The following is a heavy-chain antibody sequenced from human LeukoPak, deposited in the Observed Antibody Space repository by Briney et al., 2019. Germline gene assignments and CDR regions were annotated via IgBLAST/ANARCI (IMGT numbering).Heavy chain of an antibody. CDR2: INSDGSST. J-gene: IGHJ4*02. CDR3: ARDRAFTY. V-gene: IGHV3-74*01. D-gene: IGHD3-10*01. CDR1: GCTFSSYW. Sequence: PGGSLRLSCAASGCTFSSYWMHWVRQAPGKGLVWVSLINSDGSSTSYADSVKGRFTISRDNAKNTLYLQMNSLRAEDTAVYYCARDRAFTYWGQGTLVTVSS.